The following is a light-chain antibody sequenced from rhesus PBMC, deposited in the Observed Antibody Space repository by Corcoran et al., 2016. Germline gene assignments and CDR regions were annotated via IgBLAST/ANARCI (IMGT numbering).Light chain of an antibody. CDR2: WAS. CDR3: QQYYSSPLT. V-gene: IGKV4-1*01. Sequence: DIVMTQSPDSLTVSLGERVTINCKSSQSLLYSSNNKKYLAWYQQKPGQAPKLLIYWASTRESGVPNRFSGSGSGTDFTLTISGLQAEYVAVYYCQQYYSSPLTFGGGTKVEIK. J-gene: IGKJ4*01. CDR1: QSLLYSSNNKKY.